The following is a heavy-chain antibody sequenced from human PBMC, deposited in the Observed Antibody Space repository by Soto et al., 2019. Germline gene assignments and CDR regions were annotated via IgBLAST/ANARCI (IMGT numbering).Heavy chain of an antibody. CDR1: GGSFSGYY. Sequence: SSETLSLTCAVYGGSFSGYYWSWIRQPPGKGLEWIGEINHSGSTNYNPSLKSRVTISVDTSKNQFSLKLSSVTAADTAVYYCARVTVTTSSYYYYYYGMDVWGQGTTVTVSS. CDR2: INHSGST. CDR3: ARVTVTTSSYYYYYYGMDV. J-gene: IGHJ6*02. D-gene: IGHD4-17*01. V-gene: IGHV4-34*01.